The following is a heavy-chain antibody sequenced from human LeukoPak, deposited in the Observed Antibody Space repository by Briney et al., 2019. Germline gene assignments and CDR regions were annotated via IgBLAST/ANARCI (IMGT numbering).Heavy chain of an antibody. Sequence: PGGSLRLSCAASGFMFSPYAMHWVRQAPGKGLEWVSYVSSSSSTIYYADSVKGRFTISRDNAKNSLYLQMNSLRDEDTAVYYCARAFGLTDYWGQGTLVTVSS. CDR3: ARAFGLTDY. CDR1: GFMFSPYA. V-gene: IGHV3-48*02. J-gene: IGHJ4*02. CDR2: VSSSSSTI. D-gene: IGHD3/OR15-3a*01.